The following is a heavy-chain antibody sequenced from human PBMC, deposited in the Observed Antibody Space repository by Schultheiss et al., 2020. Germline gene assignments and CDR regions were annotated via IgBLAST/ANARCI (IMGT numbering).Heavy chain of an antibody. CDR3: ARRGGTQTGGMDV. CDR1: GGSFGGYY. Sequence: GSLRLSCAVYGGSFGGYYWSWIRQPPGKGLEWFGEIIHSGSTNYNPSLKSRVTISIDTSKNQFSLKLNSVTAADTAVYYCARRGGTQTGGMDVWGQGTTVTVSS. D-gene: IGHD3-10*01. V-gene: IGHV4-34*12. J-gene: IGHJ6*02. CDR2: IIHSGST.